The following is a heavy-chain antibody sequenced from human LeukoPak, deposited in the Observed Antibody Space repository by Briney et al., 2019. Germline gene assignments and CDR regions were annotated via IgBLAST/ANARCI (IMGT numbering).Heavy chain of an antibody. CDR2: IRYDGSNK. CDR1: GFTFSSYG. V-gene: IGHV3-30*02. D-gene: IGHD6-19*01. J-gene: IGHJ4*02. CDR3: AKDRMQWPAYFDY. Sequence: GGSLRLSCAASGFTFSSYGMHWVRQAPGKGLEWVAFIRYDGSNKYYADSVKGRFTISRDNSKNTLYLQMNSLRAEDTAVYYCAKDRMQWPAYFDYWGQGTLVTVSS.